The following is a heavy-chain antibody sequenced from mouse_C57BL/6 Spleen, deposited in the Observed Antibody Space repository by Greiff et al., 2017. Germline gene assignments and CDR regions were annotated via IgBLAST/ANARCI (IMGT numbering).Heavy chain of an antibody. V-gene: IGHV5-17*01. CDR1: GFTFSDYG. J-gene: IGHJ2*01. D-gene: IGHD1-1*01. CDR2: ISSGSSTI. CDR3: AWAPYDGSTQYYFDY. Sequence: DVKLVESGGGLVKPGGSLKLSCAASGFTFSDYGMHWVRQAPEKGLEWVAYISSGSSTIYYPDTVKGRFTISRDNAKNTLFLQMTSLRSEDTAMYSCAWAPYDGSTQYYFDYWGQGTTLTVSS.